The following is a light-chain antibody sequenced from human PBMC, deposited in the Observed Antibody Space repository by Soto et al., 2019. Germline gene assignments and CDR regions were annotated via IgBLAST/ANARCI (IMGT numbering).Light chain of an antibody. Sequence: DIQMTQSPSTLSASVGDRVTITCRASQSISSWSAWYQQKPGKAPKLLIYDASSLESGVPSRFSGSGSGTEFTLTISSLQPDDFATYYCQQYNSYSPTTFGQGTKVEIK. CDR3: QQYNSYSPTT. CDR2: DAS. CDR1: QSISSW. J-gene: IGKJ1*01. V-gene: IGKV1-5*01.